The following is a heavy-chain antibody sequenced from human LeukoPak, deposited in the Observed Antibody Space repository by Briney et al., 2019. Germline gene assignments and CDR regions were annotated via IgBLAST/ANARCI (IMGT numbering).Heavy chain of an antibody. D-gene: IGHD3-10*01. CDR3: AKTVTYGSGSYYSSFDY. J-gene: IGHJ4*02. CDR2: ISSNGGST. Sequence: QPGGSLRLSCSASGVTFSSYAMHWVRQAPGKGLEYVSAISSNGGSTYYADSVKGRFTTSRDNSKNTLYLQMNGLRAEDTAVYYCAKTVTYGSGSYYSSFDYWGQGTLVTVSS. V-gene: IGHV3-64*04. CDR1: GVTFSSYA.